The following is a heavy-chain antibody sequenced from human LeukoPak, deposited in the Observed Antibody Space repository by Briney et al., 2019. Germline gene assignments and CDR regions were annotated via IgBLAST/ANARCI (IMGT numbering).Heavy chain of an antibody. CDR2: IKHSGRI. CDR1: GGSFSVYY. Sequence: PSETLSLTCAVYGGSFSVYYWSWIRQPPGKGLEWIGEIKHSGRINYNPSLKSRVTISVDKSKNQFSLKLSSVTAADTAVYYCARCVYSYGWMVDYWGQGTLVTVSS. V-gene: IGHV4-34*01. J-gene: IGHJ4*02. CDR3: ARCVYSYGWMVDY. D-gene: IGHD5-18*01.